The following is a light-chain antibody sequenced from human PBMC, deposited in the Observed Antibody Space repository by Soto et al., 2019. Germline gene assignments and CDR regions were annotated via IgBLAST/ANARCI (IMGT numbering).Light chain of an antibody. V-gene: IGKV3-20*01. J-gene: IGKJ5*01. Sequence: LCRGESDTLSCRASERIYSAYLGWYQQKPGQAPRLLIYGTSSRATGIPDRFSGRGSGTDFTYTCGSLEPEDLPVYSMKEYGNPPITFGQGTRLEIK. CDR2: GTS. CDR1: ERIYSAY. CDR3: KEYGNPPIT.